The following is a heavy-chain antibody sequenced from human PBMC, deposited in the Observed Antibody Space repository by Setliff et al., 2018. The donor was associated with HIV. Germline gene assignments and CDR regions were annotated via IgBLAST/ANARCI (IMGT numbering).Heavy chain of an antibody. D-gene: IGHD3-10*01. V-gene: IGHV1-18*01. J-gene: IGHJ6*04. CDR2: IGTQSGNT. CDR3: AREGLWFGGRGFYMDV. CDR1: GYSFTTYG. Sequence: GASVKVSCKASGYSFTTYGVYWVRQAPGQGLEWMGWIGTQSGNTNYAQKFQGRVTMTTDTSTNTAYMELSSLTSDDTAVYYCAREGLWFGGRGFYMDVWGKGTAVTVSS.